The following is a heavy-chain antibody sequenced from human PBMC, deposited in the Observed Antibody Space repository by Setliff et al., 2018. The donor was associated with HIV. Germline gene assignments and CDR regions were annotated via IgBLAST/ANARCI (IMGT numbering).Heavy chain of an antibody. J-gene: IGHJ4*01. CDR1: GYSFSNYY. CDR3: ARNQGDSSGWYAGDY. V-gene: IGHV1-46*01. Sequence: ASVKVSCKTSGYSFSNYYMHWVRQAPGQGLEWVGMVNPSGGSTAYAQKFQGRVTMTRDTSTSTVYMDLRNLRSEDTAVYYCARNQGDSSGWYAGDYWGHGTLVTVSS. CDR2: VNPSGGST. D-gene: IGHD6-19*01.